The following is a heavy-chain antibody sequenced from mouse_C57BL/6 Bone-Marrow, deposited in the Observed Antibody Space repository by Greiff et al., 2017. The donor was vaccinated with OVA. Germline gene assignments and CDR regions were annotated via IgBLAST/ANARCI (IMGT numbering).Heavy chain of an antibody. Sequence: QVTLKVCGPGILQPSQTLSLTCSFSGFSLSTFGMGVGWIRQPSGKGLEWLAHIWWDDDKYYNPALKSRLTISKDTSQNQVFLKIANVDTADTATYYCARIRGYSILYYYAMDYWGQGTSVTVSS. V-gene: IGHV8-8*01. CDR2: IWWDDDK. D-gene: IGHD2-5*01. J-gene: IGHJ4*01. CDR1: GFSLSTFGMG. CDR3: ARIRGYSILYYYAMDY.